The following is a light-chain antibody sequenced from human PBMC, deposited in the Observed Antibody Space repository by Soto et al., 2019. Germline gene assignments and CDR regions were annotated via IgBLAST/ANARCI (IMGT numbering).Light chain of an antibody. V-gene: IGKV3-20*01. CDR2: GAS. J-gene: IGKJ1*01. CDR1: QSVSGNH. Sequence: EIVLTQSPGTLSLSPGEEATLSCRASQSVSGNHLAWYQQKPGQAPRLLIFGASSRATGIPDRFSASGSGTDLTIKISSMEPGASQVYLCQEYVSSPRRFGQGIKV. CDR3: QEYVSSPRR.